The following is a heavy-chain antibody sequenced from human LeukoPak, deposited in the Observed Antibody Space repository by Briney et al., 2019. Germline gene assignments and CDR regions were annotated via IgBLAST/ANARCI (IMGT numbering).Heavy chain of an antibody. Sequence: GGSLRLSCAASGFTFSSYEMNWVRQAPGKGLEWVANIKQDGSEKYYVDSVKGRFTISRDNAKNSLYLQMNSLRAEDTAVYYCARDTYDFWSGYHNWFDPWGQGTLVTVSS. CDR3: ARDTYDFWSGYHNWFDP. CDR1: GFTFSSYE. J-gene: IGHJ5*02. D-gene: IGHD3-3*01. V-gene: IGHV3-7*01. CDR2: IKQDGSEK.